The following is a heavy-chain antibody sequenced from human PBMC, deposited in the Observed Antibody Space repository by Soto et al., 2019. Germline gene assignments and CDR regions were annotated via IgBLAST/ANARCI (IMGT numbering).Heavy chain of an antibody. CDR3: ARVGRESWSGCPTNNWCDP. CDR2: IHDSGST. J-gene: IGHJ5*02. Sequence: PSETLSLTFSVSGGPISGICWTWIRQPPGKGLEWIGNIHDSGSTNYNPALESRVSISVDTSKNELSLKLSSMTAAGKAMNYSARVGRESWSGCPTNNWCDPCGQGNMVTVAS. V-gene: IGHV4-59*01. D-gene: IGHD3-3*01. CDR1: GGPISGIC.